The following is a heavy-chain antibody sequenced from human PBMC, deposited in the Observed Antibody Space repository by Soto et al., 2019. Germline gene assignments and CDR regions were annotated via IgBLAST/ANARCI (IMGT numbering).Heavy chain of an antibody. Sequence: QVQLVQSGAEVKKPGSSVKVSCKASGGTFSSYAISWVRQAPGQGLEWMGGIIPIFGTANYAQKFQGRVTITADESTSTAYMELSSLRSADTDVYYCAREGVGKDAFDIWGQGTMVTVSS. CDR3: AREGVGKDAFDI. CDR2: IIPIFGTA. J-gene: IGHJ3*02. CDR1: GGTFSSYA. V-gene: IGHV1-69*12. D-gene: IGHD3-10*01.